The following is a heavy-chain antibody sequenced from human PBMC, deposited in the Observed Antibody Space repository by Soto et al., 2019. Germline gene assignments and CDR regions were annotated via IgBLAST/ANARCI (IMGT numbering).Heavy chain of an antibody. V-gene: IGHV2-5*01. D-gene: IGHD5-12*01. CDR1: GFSFTTAGVA. J-gene: IGHJ4*02. CDR2: IYYNDDR. CDR3: AHSDGGYEIIYFEF. Sequence: QITLQESGPTLVKPTQPLTLTCTFSGFSFTTAGVAVGWIRQTPGGGLEWLTLIYYNDDRRFSPSLKTRLTITGDTSKNHVVLSLTNVDQGDTATYFCAHSDGGYEIIYFEFWGQGIPVTVSS.